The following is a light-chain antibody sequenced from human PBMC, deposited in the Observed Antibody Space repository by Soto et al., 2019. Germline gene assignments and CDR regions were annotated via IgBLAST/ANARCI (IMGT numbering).Light chain of an antibody. CDR2: SNN. CDR3: AAWDDSLNYV. CDR1: SSNIGSNT. V-gene: IGLV1-44*01. Sequence: QSVLTQPPSASGTPGQRVTISCSGSSSNIGSNTVNWYQQLPGTAPKLLIYSNNQRPSGVPDRFSGSKSGTSASLAISWLQSEDEADYYCAAWDDSLNYVFGTGTKVTVL. J-gene: IGLJ1*01.